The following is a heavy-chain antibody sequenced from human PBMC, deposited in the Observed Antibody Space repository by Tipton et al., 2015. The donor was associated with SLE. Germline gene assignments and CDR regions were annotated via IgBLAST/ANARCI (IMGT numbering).Heavy chain of an antibody. CDR1: GGSISSGSYY. Sequence: GLVKPSGTLSLTCTVSGGSISSGSYYWSWIRQPAGKGLEWIGDIYHSGHTNYNPSLKSRVTISVDKSKNQFSLQVTSVTAADTAVYYCAKVINDWNYEWGPGTLVTVSS. CDR2: IYHSGHT. J-gene: IGHJ1*01. V-gene: IGHV4-61*10. D-gene: IGHD1-7*01. CDR3: AKVINDWNYE.